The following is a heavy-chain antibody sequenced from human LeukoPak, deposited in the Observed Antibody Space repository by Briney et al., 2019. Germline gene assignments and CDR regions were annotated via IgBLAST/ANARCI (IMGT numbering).Heavy chain of an antibody. V-gene: IGHV3-48*01. Sequence: GGSLRLSCAASGFTFSSYSMNWVRQAPGKGLEWVSYISSSSSTIYYADSVKGRFTISRDNAKNSLYLQMNSLRAEDTAVYYCARVPWSPKNQLLYTHRNYFDYWGQGTLVTVSS. CDR1: GFTFSSYS. J-gene: IGHJ4*02. CDR3: ARVPWSPKNQLLYTHRNYFDY. CDR2: ISSSSSTI. D-gene: IGHD2-2*02.